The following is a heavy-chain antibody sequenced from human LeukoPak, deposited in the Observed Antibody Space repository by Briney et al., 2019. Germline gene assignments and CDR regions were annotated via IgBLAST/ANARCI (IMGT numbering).Heavy chain of an antibody. V-gene: IGHV3-23*01. J-gene: IGHJ6*03. CDR3: AKVQSSWYRSYYYYMAV. Sequence: GGSLRPSCAASGFTFSSYAMSWVRQAPGKGLEWVSAISGSGGSTYYADSVKGRFTISRDNSKNTLYLQMNSLRAEDTAVYYCAKVQSSWYRSYYYYMAVWGKGTTVTVSS. CDR2: ISGSGGST. D-gene: IGHD6-13*01. CDR1: GFTFSSYA.